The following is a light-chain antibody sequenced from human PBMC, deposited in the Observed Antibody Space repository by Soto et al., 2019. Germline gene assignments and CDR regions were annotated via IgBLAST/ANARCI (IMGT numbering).Light chain of an antibody. Sequence: DIPMTQSPSSLSASVGDRVTITCRASQSISSYLNWYQQKPGKAPKLLIYAASSLQSGVPSRFSGGGSGTDFTLTISSLQPEDFATYYCQQSYSAPPFFGGGTKVEIK. CDR1: QSISSY. CDR2: AAS. CDR3: QQSYSAPPF. J-gene: IGKJ4*01. V-gene: IGKV1-39*01.